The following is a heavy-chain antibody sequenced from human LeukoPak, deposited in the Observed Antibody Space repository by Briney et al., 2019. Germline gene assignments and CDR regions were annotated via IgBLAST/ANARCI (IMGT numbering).Heavy chain of an antibody. D-gene: IGHD6-13*01. V-gene: IGHV4-4*07. CDR2: IYTSGST. CDR3: ARQIIAAGKNYYGMDV. J-gene: IGHJ6*02. Sequence: SETLSLTCTVSGGSISSYYWTWLRQPAGKGLEWIGRIYTSGSTNYNPSPKSRVTMSVDTSNNQFSLNLSSVTAADTAVYYCARQIIAAGKNYYGMDVWGQGTTVTVSS. CDR1: GGSISSYY.